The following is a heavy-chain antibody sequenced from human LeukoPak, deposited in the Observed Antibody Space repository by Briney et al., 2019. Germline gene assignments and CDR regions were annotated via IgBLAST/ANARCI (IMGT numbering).Heavy chain of an antibody. CDR1: GFPFSSNY. D-gene: IGHD3-10*01. CDR3: ARDFRITYYYGSGSYYLDY. Sequence: PGGSLSLSCAASGFPFSSNYMSWGRQAPGKGLEGVSVIYSGGSTYYADSVKGRFTISRDNSKNTLYLQMNSLRAEDTAVYYCARDFRITYYYGSGSYYLDYRGQGTLVTVSS. CDR2: IYSGGST. J-gene: IGHJ4*02. V-gene: IGHV3-53*01.